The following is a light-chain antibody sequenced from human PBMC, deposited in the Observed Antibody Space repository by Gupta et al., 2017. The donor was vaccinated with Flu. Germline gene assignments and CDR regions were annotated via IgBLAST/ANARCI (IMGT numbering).Light chain of an antibody. CDR3: QQSDSTPIT. Sequence: DIQMTQSPSSLSASVGDRVTITCRASQSISSYLNWYQQKPGKAPKLLIYAASSLKSGVPSRFSGSGSGTDFTLTISRLQPEDFATYYCQQSDSTPITFGGGTKVEIK. CDR2: AAS. V-gene: IGKV1-39*01. CDR1: QSISSY. J-gene: IGKJ4*01.